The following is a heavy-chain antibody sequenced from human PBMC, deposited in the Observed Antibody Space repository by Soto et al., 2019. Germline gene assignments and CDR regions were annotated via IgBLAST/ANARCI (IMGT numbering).Heavy chain of an antibody. Sequence: GASVKVSCKASGYTFTSYDINWVRQATGQGLEWMGWMNPNSGNTGYAQKFQGRVTMTRNTSISTAYMELSSLRSDDTAVYYCARDLSPMITFGGVIHFDYWGQGTLVTVSS. J-gene: IGHJ4*02. V-gene: IGHV1-8*01. CDR2: MNPNSGNT. CDR1: GYTFTSYD. D-gene: IGHD3-16*02. CDR3: ARDLSPMITFGGVIHFDY.